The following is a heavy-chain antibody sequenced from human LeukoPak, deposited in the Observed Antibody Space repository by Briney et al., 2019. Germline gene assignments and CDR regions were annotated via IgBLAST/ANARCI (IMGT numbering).Heavy chain of an antibody. D-gene: IGHD3-22*01. V-gene: IGHV3-15*01. CDR2: IKSKTDGGTT. J-gene: IGHJ4*02. CDR3: TTDLHVAGSPQTRDYYDSSGYYEGPVVLGY. Sequence: GGSLRLSCAASGFTFSNAWMSWVRQAPGKGLEWVGRIKSKTDGGTTDYAAPVKGRFTISRDDSKNTLYLQMNSLKTEDTAVYYCTTDLHVAGSPQTRDYYDSSGYYEGPVVLGYWGQGTLVTVSS. CDR1: GFTFSNAW.